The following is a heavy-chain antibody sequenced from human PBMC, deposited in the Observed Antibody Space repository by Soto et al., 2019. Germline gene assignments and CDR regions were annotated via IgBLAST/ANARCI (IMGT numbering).Heavy chain of an antibody. V-gene: IGHV5-51*01. CDR1: GYSFTSYW. CDR3: ARAREARFLEWVSTLGLDE. CDR2: IYPGDSDT. J-gene: IGHJ4*02. Sequence: GASLKISCKGSGYSFTSYWIGWVRQMPGKGLEWMGIIYPGDSDTRYSPSFQGQVTISADKSISTAYLQWSSLKASDTAMYYGARAREARFLEWVSTLGLDEWGKGARVTV. D-gene: IGHD3-3*01.